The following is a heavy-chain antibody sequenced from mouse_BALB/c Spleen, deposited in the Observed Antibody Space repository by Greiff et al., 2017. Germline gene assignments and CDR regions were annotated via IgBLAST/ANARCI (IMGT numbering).Heavy chain of an antibody. V-gene: IGHV1-9*01. J-gene: IGHJ3*01. Sequence: VQLQQSGAELMKPGASVKISCKATGYTFSSYWIEWVKQRPGHGLEWIGEILPGSGSTNYNEKFKGKATFTADTSSNTAYMQLSSLTSEDSAVYYCARGFYYYGSSYGAWFAYWGQGTLVTVSA. CDR3: ARGFYYYGSSYGAWFAY. D-gene: IGHD1-1*01. CDR2: ILPGSGST. CDR1: GYTFSSYW.